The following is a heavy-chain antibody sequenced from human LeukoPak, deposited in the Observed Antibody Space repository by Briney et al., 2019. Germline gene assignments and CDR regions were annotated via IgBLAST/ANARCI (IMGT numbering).Heavy chain of an antibody. J-gene: IGHJ4*02. D-gene: IGHD6-13*01. CDR2: IIPIFGTA. Sequence: GASVKVSCKASGGTFSSYAISWVRQAPGQGLEWMGGIIPIFGTANHAQKFQGRVTITTDESTSTAYMELSSLRSEDTAVYYCARDLTSQLDFDYWGQGTLVTVSS. V-gene: IGHV1-69*05. CDR3: ARDLTSQLDFDY. CDR1: GGTFSSYA.